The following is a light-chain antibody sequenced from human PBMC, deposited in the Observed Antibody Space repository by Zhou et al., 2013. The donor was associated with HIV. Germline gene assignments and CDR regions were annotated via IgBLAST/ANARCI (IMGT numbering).Light chain of an antibody. Sequence: DFQLTQSPSFLSASVGDRVTITCRASQGISSFLAWYQQKPGKAPKLLIYAASTLQSGVPSRFSGSGSGTEFTLTISSLQPDDFATYYCQQYNNYGTFGQGTKVDIK. CDR3: QQYNNYGT. J-gene: IGKJ1*01. CDR1: QGISSF. V-gene: IGKV1-9*01. CDR2: AAS.